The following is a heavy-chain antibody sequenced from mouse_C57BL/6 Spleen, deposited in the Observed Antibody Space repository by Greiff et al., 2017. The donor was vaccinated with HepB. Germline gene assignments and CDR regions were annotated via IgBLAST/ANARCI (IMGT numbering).Heavy chain of an antibody. D-gene: IGHD2-1*01. CDR3: ARGIDYGNYEAMDY. Sequence: QVQLQQSGPELVKPGASVKISCKASGYAFSSSWMNWVKQRPGKGLEWIGRIYPGYGDTNYNGKFKGKATLTADNSSSTAYMQLSSLTSDDSAVYYCARGIDYGNYEAMDYWGQGTSVTVSS. J-gene: IGHJ4*01. V-gene: IGHV1-82*01. CDR2: IYPGYGDT. CDR1: GYAFSSSW.